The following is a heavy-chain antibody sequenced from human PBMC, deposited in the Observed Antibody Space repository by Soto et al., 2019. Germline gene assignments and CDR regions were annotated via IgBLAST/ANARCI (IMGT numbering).Heavy chain of an antibody. Sequence: GGSLRLSCAASGFTVSSNYLTWVRQAPGKGLKWVSVLYPDGRAYYADSVKGRITISTDNSKNSVYLQMNTLRAEDTAVYYCGRGLGRKYHDNRGYFHLDYWGQGTLVTVSS. D-gene: IGHD3-22*01. CDR3: GRGLGRKYHDNRGYFHLDY. CDR1: GFTVSSNY. V-gene: IGHV3-53*01. J-gene: IGHJ4*02. CDR2: LYPDGRA.